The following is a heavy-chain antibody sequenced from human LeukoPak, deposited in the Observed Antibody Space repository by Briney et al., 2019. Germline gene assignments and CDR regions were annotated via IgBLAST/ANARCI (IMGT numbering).Heavy chain of an antibody. CDR3: TRKAGDY. CDR2: IKQDGSEK. Sequence: GGSLRLSCAASGFTFSGYALSWVRQAPGKGLEWVANIKQDGSEKFYVDSVKGRFTISRDNAKNSLYLQMNSLRAEDTAVYYCTRKAGDYWGQGTLVTVSS. D-gene: IGHD3-10*01. V-gene: IGHV3-7*01. J-gene: IGHJ4*02. CDR1: GFTFSGYA.